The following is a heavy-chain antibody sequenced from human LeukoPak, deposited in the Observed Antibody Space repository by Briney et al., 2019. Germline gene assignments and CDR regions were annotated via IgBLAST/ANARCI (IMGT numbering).Heavy chain of an antibody. CDR2: INHSGST. CDR3: ARGRRYYYDSSGYYYMRPFVTPFDY. Sequence: SETLSLTCAVYGGSFSGYYWSWIRQPPGKGLEWIGEINHSGSTNYNPSLKSRVTISVDTSKNQFSLKLSSVTAADTAVYYCARGRRYYYDSSGYYYMRPFVTPFDYWGQGTLVTVSS. V-gene: IGHV4-34*01. CDR1: GGSFSGYY. D-gene: IGHD3-22*01. J-gene: IGHJ4*02.